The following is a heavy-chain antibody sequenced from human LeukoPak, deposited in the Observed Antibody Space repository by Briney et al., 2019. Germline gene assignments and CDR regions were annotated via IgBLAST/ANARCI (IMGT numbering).Heavy chain of an antibody. Sequence: ASVTVSCKASGYTFTSYYMHWVRQAPGQGLEWMGIINPSGGSTSYAQKFQGRVTMTRDMSTSTVYMELSSLRSEDTAVYYCARENAGYCTNGVCYGGLDYWGQGTLVTVSS. CDR3: ARENAGYCTNGVCYGGLDY. CDR1: GYTFTSYY. J-gene: IGHJ4*02. CDR2: INPSGGST. V-gene: IGHV1-46*01. D-gene: IGHD2-8*01.